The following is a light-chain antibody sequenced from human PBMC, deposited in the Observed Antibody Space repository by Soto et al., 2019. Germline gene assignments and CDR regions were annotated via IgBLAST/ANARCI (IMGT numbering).Light chain of an antibody. J-gene: IGLJ1*01. CDR2: EVS. CDR1: SSDVGRYNH. Sequence: QSVLTLPASVSGSPGQSITISCTGTSSDVGRYNHVSWYQHHPGKAPKLIISEVSNRPSGVSNRFSGSKSGYKASLTISGLQAVDEADYYCSSYTTGSTLVFGTGSKVTVL. V-gene: IGLV2-14*01. CDR3: SSYTTGSTLV.